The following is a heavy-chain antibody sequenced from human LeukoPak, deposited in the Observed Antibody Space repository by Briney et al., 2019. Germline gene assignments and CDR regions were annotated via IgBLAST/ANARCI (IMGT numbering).Heavy chain of an antibody. D-gene: IGHD5-18*01. CDR3: AKEKLPSGYSFLTDY. J-gene: IGHJ4*02. CDR2: ISYDGPNK. Sequence: PGGSLRLPCAASGFTFNSYGMHWVRQAPGKGLEWVAVISYDGPNKYCADSVKGRFTISRDDSKSTLYLQMNSLRPEDTAVYYCAKEKLPSGYSFLTDYWGQGTLVTVSS. V-gene: IGHV3-30*18. CDR1: GFTFNSYG.